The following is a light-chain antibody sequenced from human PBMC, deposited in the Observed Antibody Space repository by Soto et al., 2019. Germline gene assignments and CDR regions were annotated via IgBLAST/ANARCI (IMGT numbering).Light chain of an antibody. CDR2: EVS. CDR3: SSYTSGTTPV. Sequence: QSVLTQPASVSGSPGQSITISCTGTSTDVGGYNYVSWYQQHPGKAPKLMIYEVSNRPSGVSNRFSGSKSGNTASLTISGLQAEDEADYYCSSYTSGTTPVFGGGTKVTVL. J-gene: IGLJ2*01. CDR1: STDVGGYNY. V-gene: IGLV2-14*01.